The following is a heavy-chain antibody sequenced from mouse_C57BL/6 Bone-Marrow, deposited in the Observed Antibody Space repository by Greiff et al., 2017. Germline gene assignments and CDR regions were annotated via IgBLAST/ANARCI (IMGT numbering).Heavy chain of an antibody. V-gene: IGHV6-3*01. CDR3: TGDDGYYDY. D-gene: IGHD2-3*01. CDR1: GFTFSNYW. J-gene: IGHJ2*01. CDR2: IRLKSDNYAT. Sequence: EVMLVESGGGLVQPGGSMKLSCVASGFTFSNYWMNWVRQSPEKGLEWVAQIRLKSDNYATHYAESVKGRFTISRDDSKSSVYLQMNHLRAEDTGIYYCTGDDGYYDYWGQGTTLTVSS.